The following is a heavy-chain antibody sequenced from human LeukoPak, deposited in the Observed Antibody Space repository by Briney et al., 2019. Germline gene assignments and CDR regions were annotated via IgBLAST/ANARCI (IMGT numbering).Heavy chain of an antibody. CDR2: ISSSSSYI. V-gene: IGHV3-21*01. CDR1: GFTFSSYS. CDR3: AGVRATYYDFWSGYYEDYFDY. Sequence: GGSLRLSCAASGFTFSSYSMNWVRQAPGKGLEWVSSISSSSSYIYYADSVKGRFTISRDNAKNSLYLQMNSLRAVDTAVYYCAGVRATYYDFWSGYYEDYFDYWGQGTLVTVSS. D-gene: IGHD3-3*01. J-gene: IGHJ4*02.